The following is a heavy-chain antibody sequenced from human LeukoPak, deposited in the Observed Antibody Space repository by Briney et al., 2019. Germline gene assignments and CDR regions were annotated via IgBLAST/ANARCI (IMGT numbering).Heavy chain of an antibody. Sequence: GSLRLSCAASGFTFSSYWMHWVRQAPGKGLEWVSGTGSTGVSTFYADSVKGRFTVSRDNSKNTLSLQMNSLRAEDTAVYYCAKDPGVVPAHYFDYWGQGTLVTVSS. CDR3: AKDPGVVPAHYFDY. V-gene: IGHV3-23*01. CDR2: TGSTGVST. CDR1: GFTFSSYW. D-gene: IGHD2-2*01. J-gene: IGHJ4*02.